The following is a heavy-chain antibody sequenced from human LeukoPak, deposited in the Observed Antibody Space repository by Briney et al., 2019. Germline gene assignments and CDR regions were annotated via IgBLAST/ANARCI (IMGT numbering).Heavy chain of an antibody. CDR1: GYTFTGYH. Sequence: ASVKVSCKASGYTFTGYHMHWVRQAPGQGLEWMGWINPNSGGTNYAQKFQGWVTMTRDTSISTAYMELSRLRSDDTAVYYCARGFGIAAPRYFDYWGQGTLVTVSS. CDR3: ARGFGIAAPRYFDY. V-gene: IGHV1-2*04. D-gene: IGHD6-6*01. J-gene: IGHJ4*02. CDR2: INPNSGGT.